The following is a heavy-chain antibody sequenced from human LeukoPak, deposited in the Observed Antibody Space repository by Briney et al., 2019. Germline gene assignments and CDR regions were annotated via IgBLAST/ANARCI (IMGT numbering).Heavy chain of an antibody. CDR1: GYSFTSYW. V-gene: IGHV5-51*01. CDR3: ARRVYCSSTSCSQVMDY. Sequence: GESLKISCKGSGYSFTSYWIGWVRQMPGKGLEWMGIIYPGDSDTRYSPSFQGQVTISADKSISTAYLQWSSLKASDTAMYYCARRVYCSSTSCSQVMDYWGQGTLVTVSS. J-gene: IGHJ4*02. CDR2: IYPGDSDT. D-gene: IGHD2-2*01.